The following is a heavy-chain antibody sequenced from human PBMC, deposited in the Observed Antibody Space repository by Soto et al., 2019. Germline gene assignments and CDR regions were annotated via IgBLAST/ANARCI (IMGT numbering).Heavy chain of an antibody. CDR2: ISGRGGST. J-gene: IGHJ6*02. V-gene: IGHV3-23*01. CDR3: AKDQAVFGVVEDV. CDR1: GFTFSSYA. Sequence: GGSLRLSCAASGFTFSSYAMSWVRQAPGKGLEWVSAISGRGGSTYYADSVKGRFTISRDNSKNTLYLQMNSLRAEDTAVYYCAKDQAVFGVVEDVWGQGTTVTVSS. D-gene: IGHD3-3*01.